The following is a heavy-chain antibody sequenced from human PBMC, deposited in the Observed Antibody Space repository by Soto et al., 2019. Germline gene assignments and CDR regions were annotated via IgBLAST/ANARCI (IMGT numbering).Heavy chain of an antibody. V-gene: IGHV3-23*01. CDR1: GFTFSSYA. Sequence: EVQLLESGGGLVQPGGSLRLSCAASGFTFSSYAMSWVRQAPGKGLEWVSAISGRGGSTYYADSVKGRFTISRDNSKNTLYLQMNSLRSDDTAVDYSAKESDVEIVATVYDYYCRDVWGHGTTFTVSS. J-gene: IGHJ6*02. D-gene: IGHD5-12*01. CDR3: AKESDVEIVATVYDYYCRDV. CDR2: ISGRGGST.